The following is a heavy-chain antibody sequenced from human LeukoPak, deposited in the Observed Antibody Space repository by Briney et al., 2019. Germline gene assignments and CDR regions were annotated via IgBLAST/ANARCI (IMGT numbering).Heavy chain of an antibody. CDR1: GFTFSSYA. CDR3: AKVGYCSSTSCYHWVEYYYGMDV. Sequence: PGGSLRLSCAASGFTFSSYAMSWVRQAPGKGLEWVSAISGSGGSTYYADSVKGRFTISRDNSKNTLYLRMNSLRAEDTAVYYCAKVGYCSSTSCYHWVEYYYGMDVWGQGTTVTVSS. V-gene: IGHV3-23*01. D-gene: IGHD2-2*01. CDR2: ISGSGGST. J-gene: IGHJ6*02.